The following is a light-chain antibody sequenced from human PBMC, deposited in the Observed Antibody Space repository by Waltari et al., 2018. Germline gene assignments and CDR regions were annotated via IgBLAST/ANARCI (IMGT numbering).Light chain of an antibody. J-gene: IGKJ4*01. CDR1: QSISEY. Sequence: TQSPSSLSASVGEKVTITCRASQSISEYLNWYQQKPGKAPKLLIYGASSLQSGVQSRFSGSGSGTDFTLSITSLQPEDSATYYCQQSYTFGGGTKVEIK. CDR3: QQSYT. CDR2: GAS. V-gene: IGKV1-39*01.